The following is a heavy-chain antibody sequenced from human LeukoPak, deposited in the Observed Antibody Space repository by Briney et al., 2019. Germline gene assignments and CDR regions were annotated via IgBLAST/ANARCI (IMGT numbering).Heavy chain of an antibody. CDR2: ISGSGGST. CDR1: GFNFNDYS. D-gene: IGHD6-13*01. CDR3: AKGLAAAFRNY. J-gene: IGHJ4*02. Sequence: GGSLRLSCAASGFNFNDYSMNWVRQAPGKGLEWVSAISGSGGSTYYADSVKGRFTISRDNSKNTLYLQMNSLRAEDTAVYYCAKGLAAAFRNYWGQGTLVTVSS. V-gene: IGHV3-23*01.